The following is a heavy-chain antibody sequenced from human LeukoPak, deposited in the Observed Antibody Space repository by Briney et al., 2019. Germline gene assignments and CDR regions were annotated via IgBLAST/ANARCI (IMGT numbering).Heavy chain of an antibody. V-gene: IGHV3-30-3*01. J-gene: IGHJ4*02. D-gene: IGHD3-3*01. CDR2: ISSDGNNK. Sequence: EGSLRLSCAASGFTFSSNAMHWVRQAPGKGLDWVAVISSDGNNKYYAASVKGRFTVSRDNSQNTLYLQMNSLRPDDTTVYHCARSPEGSGYSPSDYWGQGTLVTVSS. CDR3: ARSPEGSGYSPSDY. CDR1: GFTFSSNA.